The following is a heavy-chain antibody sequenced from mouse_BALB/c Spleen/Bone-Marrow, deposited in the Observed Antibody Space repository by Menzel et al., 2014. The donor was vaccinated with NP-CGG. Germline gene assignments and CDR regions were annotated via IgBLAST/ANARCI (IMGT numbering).Heavy chain of an antibody. CDR3: ARSGKVRNAMDY. Sequence: QVQLKQSGAELVRPGVSVKISCKGSGYTFXDYAVHWVKQSHTKSLEWIGLISSYYGDAAYNQKFKGKATMTVDKSSSTAFLELARLTSEDSAICYCARSGKVRNAMDYWGQGTSVTVSS. CDR2: ISSYYGDA. CDR1: GYTFXDYA. D-gene: IGHD2-14*01. V-gene: IGHV1-67*01. J-gene: IGHJ4*01.